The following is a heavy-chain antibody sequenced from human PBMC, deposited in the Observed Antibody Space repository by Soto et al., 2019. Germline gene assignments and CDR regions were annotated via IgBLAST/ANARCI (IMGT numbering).Heavy chain of an antibody. D-gene: IGHD3-10*01. CDR2: ISYGGGTT. CDR3: ARGTITMAYFDI. V-gene: IGHV3-66*01. J-gene: IGHJ3*02. CDR1: GFTVSSNY. Sequence: PGGSLRLSCAASGFTVSSNYMSWVRQAPGKGLEWVSAISYGGGTTYYADSVKGRFTISRDNSKNTLYLQMNSLRAEDTAVYYCARGTITMAYFDIWGQGTMVTVSS.